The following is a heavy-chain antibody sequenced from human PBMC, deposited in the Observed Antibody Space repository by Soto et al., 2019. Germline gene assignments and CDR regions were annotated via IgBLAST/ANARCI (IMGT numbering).Heavy chain of an antibody. CDR3: ARESSGSGIQHYDY. CDR1: GFTFSSYD. V-gene: IGHV3-13*04. Sequence: EVQLVESGGGLLQHGGSLRLSCVASGFTFSSYDMHWVRQVTGKGLEWVSAIGSDGDTYYSDSVKGRFTISRENAKNSFYLQMNSLKAGDTAVYYCARESSGSGIQHYDYWGQGTLVTVSS. D-gene: IGHD3-10*01. CDR2: IGSDGDT. J-gene: IGHJ4*02.